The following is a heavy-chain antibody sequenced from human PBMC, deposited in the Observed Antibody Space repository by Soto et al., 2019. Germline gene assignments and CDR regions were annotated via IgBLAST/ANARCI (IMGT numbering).Heavy chain of an antibody. CDR1: GGTFSSYT. J-gene: IGHJ4*02. Sequence: SVKVSCKASGGTFSSYTISWVRQAPGQGLEWMGRIIPILGIANYAQKFQGRVTITRDTSTSTAYMEVSSLRSEDTAVYYCARGIWVATSADYYLGSWGQATLVTVSS. CDR2: IIPILGIA. CDR3: ARGIWVATSADYYLGS. D-gene: IGHD5-12*01. V-gene: IGHV1-69*02.